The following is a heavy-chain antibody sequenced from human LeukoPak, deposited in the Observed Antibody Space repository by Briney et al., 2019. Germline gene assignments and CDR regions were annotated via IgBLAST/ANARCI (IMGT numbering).Heavy chain of an antibody. CDR1: GYTFTSYG. Sequence: ASVKVSCKASGYTFTSYGISWVRQAPGQGLEWMGIINPSGGSTSYAQKFQGRVTMTRDTSTSTVYMELSSLRSEDTAVYYCARARGIVGATTPWYWGQGTLVTVSS. V-gene: IGHV1-46*01. CDR2: INPSGGST. J-gene: IGHJ4*02. CDR3: ARARGIVGATTPWY. D-gene: IGHD1-26*01.